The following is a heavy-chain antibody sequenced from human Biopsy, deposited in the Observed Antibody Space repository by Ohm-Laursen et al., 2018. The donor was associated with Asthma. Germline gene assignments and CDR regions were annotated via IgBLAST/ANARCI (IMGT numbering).Heavy chain of an antibody. J-gene: IGHJ4*02. V-gene: IGHV1-2*04. Sequence: GASVKVSCKTSGFPFTAYYIHWVRQAPGQGLEWMGWISLNTGDANLAQKFRGWVTMTRDTSISTAYLVLSGLKSHDTAVYYCARVEAARHDYRSYDFDYWGQGTLVTVSS. D-gene: IGHD4-11*01. CDR2: ISLNTGDA. CDR1: GFPFTAYY. CDR3: ARVEAARHDYRSYDFDY.